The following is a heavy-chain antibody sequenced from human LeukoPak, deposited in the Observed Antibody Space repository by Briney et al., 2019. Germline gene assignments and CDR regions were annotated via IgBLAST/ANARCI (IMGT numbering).Heavy chain of an antibody. CDR1: GGSISSSSYY. CDR2: IYYSGST. CDR3: ASRTYYYDSRGYFLE. J-gene: IGHJ4*02. D-gene: IGHD3-22*01. Sequence: SETLSLTCTVSGGSISSSSYYWGWIRQPPGKGLEWIGSIYYSGSTYYNPSLKSRVTISVGTSKNQFSLKLSSVTAADTAVYYCASRTYYYDSRGYFLEWGQGTLVTVSS. V-gene: IGHV4-39*01.